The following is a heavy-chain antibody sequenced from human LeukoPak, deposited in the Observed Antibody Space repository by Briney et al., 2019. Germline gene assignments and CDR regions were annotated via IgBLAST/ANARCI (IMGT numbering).Heavy chain of an antibody. D-gene: IGHD6-13*01. CDR2: IRYDGSNK. CDR1: GFTFSSYG. V-gene: IGHV3-30*02. CDR3: AKDFSAAAGNFDY. J-gene: IGHJ4*02. Sequence: GGSLSLSCAPSGFTFSSYGMHWVRQAPGKGLEWVAFIRYDGSNKYYADSVKGRFTISRDNSKNTLYLQMNSLRAEDTAVYYCAKDFSAAAGNFDYWGQGTLVTVSS.